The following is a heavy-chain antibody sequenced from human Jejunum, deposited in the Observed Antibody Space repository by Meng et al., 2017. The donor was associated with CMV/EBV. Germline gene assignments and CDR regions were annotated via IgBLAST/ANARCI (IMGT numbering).Heavy chain of an antibody. CDR1: FTLSDYT. D-gene: IGHD2-2*01. CDR3: TRHSIVVVPAAGFDP. CDR2: IRSKTYSSAT. J-gene: IGHJ5*02. Sequence: FTLSDYTRHWVRQAPGKGLEWVGRIRSKTYSSATAYAASVKGRFIISRDDSKNTAYLQMNSLKTEDTAVYYCTRHSIVVVPAAGFDPWGQGTLVTVSS. V-gene: IGHV3-73*01.